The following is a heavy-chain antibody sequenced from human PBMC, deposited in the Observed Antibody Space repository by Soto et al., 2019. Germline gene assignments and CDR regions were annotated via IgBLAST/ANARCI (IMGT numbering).Heavy chain of an antibody. J-gene: IGHJ4*02. CDR1: GFTFSSYS. CDR2: ISSSSSTI. D-gene: IGHD3-10*01. Sequence: EVQLVESGGGLVQPGGSLRLSCAASGFTFSSYSMNWVRQAPGKGLEWVSYISSSSSTIYYADSVKGRLTISSDNAKNSLYLQMNSLRAEDTAVYYCARDRDGADYWGQGTLVTVSS. V-gene: IGHV3-48*01. CDR3: ARDRDGADY.